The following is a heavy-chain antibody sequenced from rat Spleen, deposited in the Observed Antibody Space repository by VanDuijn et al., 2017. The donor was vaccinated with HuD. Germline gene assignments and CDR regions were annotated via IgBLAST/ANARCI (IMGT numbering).Heavy chain of an antibody. D-gene: IGHD1-9*01. CDR3: ARRHYGYTDYFDY. V-gene: IGHV5-29*01. J-gene: IGHJ2*01. CDR1: GFTFSDYG. Sequence: EVQMVESSGGLVQPGRSLKLSCAASGFTFSDYGMAWVRQAPTKGLEWVATISYGDSSGHSSTYYRDSVKGRFTISRDNAKSSMSLQMDSLRSDDTATYYCARRHYGYTDYFDYWGQGGLVTVSS. CDR2: ISYGDSSGHSST.